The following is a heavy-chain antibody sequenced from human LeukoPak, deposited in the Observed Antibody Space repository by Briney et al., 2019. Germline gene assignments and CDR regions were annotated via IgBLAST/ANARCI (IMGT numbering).Heavy chain of an antibody. D-gene: IGHD5-18*01. J-gene: IGHJ6*02. CDR3: ARDPSDTPMVNYYYYYGMDV. V-gene: IGHV3-66*01. CDR2: IYSGGRT. CDR1: GFSVNSCY. Sequence: TGGSLRLSCAASGFSVNSCYMNWVRQAPGKGLEWVSVIYSGGRTYYADSVKGRFIISRDNSKNRLYLQMNSLRAEDTAVYYCARDPSDTPMVNYYYYYGMDVWGPGTTVTVSS.